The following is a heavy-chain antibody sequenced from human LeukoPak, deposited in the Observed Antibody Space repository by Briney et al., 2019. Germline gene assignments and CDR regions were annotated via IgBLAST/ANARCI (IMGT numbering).Heavy chain of an antibody. Sequence: ASVKVSCKASGYTFTSYGISWVRQAPGQGLEWMGWISAYNGNTNYAQKLQGRVTMTTDTSTSTAYMEMRSLTSDDTALYYCGRNRVGLLWFGKLYLDAFDIWGQGTMVTVSS. CDR2: ISAYNGNT. D-gene: IGHD3-10*01. CDR3: GRNRVGLLWFGKLYLDAFDI. J-gene: IGHJ3*02. CDR1: GYTFTSYG. V-gene: IGHV1-18*01.